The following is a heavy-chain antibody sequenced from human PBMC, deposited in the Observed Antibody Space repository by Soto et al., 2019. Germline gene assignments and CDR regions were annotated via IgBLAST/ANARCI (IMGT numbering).Heavy chain of an antibody. CDR3: AKKFSGGSYYYGMDV. CDR1: GFTFTSAW. J-gene: IGHJ6*02. V-gene: IGHV3-23*01. CDR2: ISGSGGGT. D-gene: IGHD2-15*01. Sequence: PGGSLRLSCVASGFTFTSAWMTWVRQAPGKGLEWVSGISGSGGGTYYADSVKGRFTISRDNSKNTLYLQMNSLRAEDTAVYYCAKKFSGGSYYYGMDVWGQGTTVTVSS.